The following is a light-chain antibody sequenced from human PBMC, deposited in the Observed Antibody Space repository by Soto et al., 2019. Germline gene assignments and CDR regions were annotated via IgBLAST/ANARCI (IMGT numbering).Light chain of an antibody. V-gene: IGKV3-20*01. J-gene: IGKJ1*01. CDR1: QSVSSSY. CDR3: HQYSSSRT. Sequence: EIVLTQSPGTLSFSPGERSTLSCMASQSVSSSYLAWHQQKPGQAPRLLIYGASSRATGIPDRFSGSGSGTDFTLTISRLEPEDFAVYYCHQYSSSRTFGQGTKV. CDR2: GAS.